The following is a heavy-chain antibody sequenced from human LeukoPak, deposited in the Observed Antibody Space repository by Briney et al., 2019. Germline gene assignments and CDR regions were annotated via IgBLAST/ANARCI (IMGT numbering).Heavy chain of an antibody. CDR3: ARSPDYDILTGYSYIFDY. V-gene: IGHV4-4*07. Sequence: SETLSLTCTVSGGSISSYYWSWIRQPAGKGLEWIGRIYTTGSTNYNPSLKSRVTMSVDTSKNQFSLKLSSVTAAGTAVYYCARSPDYDILTGYSYIFDYWGQGILVTVSS. J-gene: IGHJ4*02. CDR1: GGSISSYY. D-gene: IGHD3-9*01. CDR2: IYTTGST.